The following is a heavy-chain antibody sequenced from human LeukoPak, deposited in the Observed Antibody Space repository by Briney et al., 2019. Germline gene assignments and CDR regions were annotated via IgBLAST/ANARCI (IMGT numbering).Heavy chain of an antibody. J-gene: IGHJ4*02. CDR2: IRSKANSYAT. CDR3: SCGDQYDGLAYYID. D-gene: IGHD3-22*01. CDR1: GFTFSGSA. V-gene: IGHV3-73*01. Sequence: GGSLRLSCAASGFTFSGSAMHWVRQASGKGLEWVGRIRSKANSYATTYAASVKGRLTISRDDSNNTGYLQMNSLKIEDTAVYYCSCGDQYDGLAYYIDWGQGALATVSS.